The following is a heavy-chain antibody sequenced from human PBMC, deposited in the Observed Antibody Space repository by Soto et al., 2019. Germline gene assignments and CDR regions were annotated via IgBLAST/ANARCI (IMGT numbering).Heavy chain of an antibody. J-gene: IGHJ4*02. V-gene: IGHV1-18*01. CDR1: GYTFTSYG. D-gene: IGHD1-1*01. CDR2: ISAHNGNT. Sequence: QVHLVQSGAEVKKPGASVKVSCKASGYTFTSYGITWVRPAPGQGLEWMGWISAHNGNTDYAQKLQGRVIVTRDTSPSTASMELRSLISDDTAVYYCARGRYGDYWGQGALVTVSS. CDR3: ARGRYGDY.